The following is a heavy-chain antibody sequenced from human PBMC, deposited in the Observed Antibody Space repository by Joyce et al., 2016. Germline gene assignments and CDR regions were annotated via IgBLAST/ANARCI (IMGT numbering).Heavy chain of an antibody. CDR3: AGDYGGNSGALDY. Sequence: QVQLLQSGAEVKKPGASVKVSCKVSEYSVTEFSIQWVRQAPGKGLEWMGSFEPEDGETIHAQKFRGRVTVTEDTSTETAYMELSSLGSEYTAIYYCAGDYGGNSGALDYWGQGTLVIVSS. J-gene: IGHJ4*02. D-gene: IGHD4-23*01. V-gene: IGHV1-24*01. CDR2: FEPEDGET. CDR1: EYSVTEFS.